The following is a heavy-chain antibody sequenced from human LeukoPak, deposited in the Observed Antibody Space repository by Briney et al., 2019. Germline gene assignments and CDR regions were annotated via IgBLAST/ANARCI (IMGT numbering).Heavy chain of an antibody. V-gene: IGHV1-2*04. Sequence: ASVKVSCKASGYTFTGYYMHWVRQAPGQGLEWMGWINPNNGGTNYAQKFQGWVTMTRDTSISTAYMELSRLRSDDTAVYYCARAVREKPYNWFDPWGQGTLVTVSS. J-gene: IGHJ5*02. CDR2: INPNNGGT. D-gene: IGHD3-10*01. CDR3: ARAVREKPYNWFDP. CDR1: GYTFTGYY.